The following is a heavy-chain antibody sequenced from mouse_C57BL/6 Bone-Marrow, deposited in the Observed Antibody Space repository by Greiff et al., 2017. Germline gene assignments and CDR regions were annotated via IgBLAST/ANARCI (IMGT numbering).Heavy chain of an antibody. D-gene: IGHD2-3*01. J-gene: IGHJ4*01. CDR3: TGGLLSMDY. V-gene: IGHV14-1*01. CDR1: GFNIKDYY. CDR2: IDPEDGDT. Sequence: EVQLQQSGTELVRPGASVKLSCTASGFNIKDYYMHWVKQRPEQGLEWIGRIDPEDGDTEYAPKFQGKATMTADTSSNTAYLQLSRLTSEDAAVYYCTGGLLSMDYWGQGTLVTVSS.